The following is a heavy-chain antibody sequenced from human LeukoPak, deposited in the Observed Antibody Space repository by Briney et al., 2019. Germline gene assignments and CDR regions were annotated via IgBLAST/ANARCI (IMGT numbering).Heavy chain of an antibody. J-gene: IGHJ4*02. V-gene: IGHV4-30-4*01. Sequence: SETLSLTCTVSGGSISSGDYYWSWMRQPPGKGLEWIGYIYYSGSTYYNPSLKSRVTISVDTSKNQFSLKLSSVTAADTAVYYCARAPTLLSHRRFDYWGQGTLVTVSS. D-gene: IGHD3-10*01. CDR2: IYYSGST. CDR1: GGSISSGDYY. CDR3: ARAPTLLSHRRFDY.